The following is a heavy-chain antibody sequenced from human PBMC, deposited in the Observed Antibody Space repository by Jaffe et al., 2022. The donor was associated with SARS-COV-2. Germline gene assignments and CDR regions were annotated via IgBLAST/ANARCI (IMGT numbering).Heavy chain of an antibody. CDR2: INPSGGST. V-gene: IGHV1-46*01. CDR1: GYTFTSYY. D-gene: IGHD4-17*01. CDR3: ARSTTVNYYYYYGMDV. Sequence: QVQLVQSGAEVKKPGASVKVSCKASGYTFTSYYMHWVRQAPGQGLEWMGIINPSGGSTSYAQKFQGRVTMTRDTSTSTVYMELSSLRSEDTAVYYCARSTTVNYYYYYGMDVWGQGTTVTVSS. J-gene: IGHJ6*02.